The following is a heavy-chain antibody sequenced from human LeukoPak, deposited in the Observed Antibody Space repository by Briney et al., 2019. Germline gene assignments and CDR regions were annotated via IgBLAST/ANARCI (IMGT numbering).Heavy chain of an antibody. CDR3: ARSRSYYYDKGSPFDI. D-gene: IGHD3-22*01. CDR1: GYTFTSYG. Sequence: ASVKVSCKASGYTFTSYGISWVRQAPGQGLEWMGWISAYNGNTNYAQKLQGRVTMTTDTSTSTAYMELRSLRSDDTAVYYCARSRSYYYDKGSPFDIWGQGTMVTVSS. V-gene: IGHV1-18*01. CDR2: ISAYNGNT. J-gene: IGHJ3*02.